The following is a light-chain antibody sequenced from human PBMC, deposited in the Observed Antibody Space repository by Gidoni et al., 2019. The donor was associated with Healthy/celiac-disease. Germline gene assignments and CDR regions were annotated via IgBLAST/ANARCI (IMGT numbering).Light chain of an antibody. Sequence: DIQMTQSPSSLSASVGDRVTITCRASQSISSYLNWYQQKPGKAPKLLIYAASSLQSGVPLRFSGSGSGTDFTLTISSLQPEDFATYYCQQSYSTLLFTFGPGTKVEIK. V-gene: IGKV1-39*01. CDR3: QQSYSTLLFT. CDR1: QSISSY. J-gene: IGKJ3*01. CDR2: AAS.